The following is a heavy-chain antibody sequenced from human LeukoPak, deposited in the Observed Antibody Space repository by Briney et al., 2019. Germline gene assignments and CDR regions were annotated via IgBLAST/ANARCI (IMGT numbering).Heavy chain of an antibody. Sequence: PGGSLRLSCAASGFTLSRNYMRWVRQAPGRGLEWVAVISYDGGNKYYADSVKGRFTISRDNSKNTLYLQMNSLRAEDTAVYYCARGGAVAGTSDPWGQGTLVTVSS. CDR1: GFTLSRNY. V-gene: IGHV3-30-3*01. J-gene: IGHJ5*02. D-gene: IGHD6-19*01. CDR2: ISYDGGNK. CDR3: ARGGAVAGTSDP.